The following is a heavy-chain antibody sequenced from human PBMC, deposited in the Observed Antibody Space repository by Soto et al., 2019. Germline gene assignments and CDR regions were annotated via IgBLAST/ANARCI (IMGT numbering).Heavy chain of an antibody. D-gene: IGHD3-10*01. V-gene: IGHV3-30*03. J-gene: IGHJ4*02. CDR1: GFTFSSYG. CDR2: ISYDGSNK. CDR3: ARYQSPYGSGTYSFDY. Sequence: PEGSLRLSCAASGFTFSSYGMHWVRQAPGKGLEWVAVISYDGSNKYYADSVKGRFTISRDNSKNSLFLQMNSLRAEDTAVYYCARYQSPYGSGTYSFDYWGQGTLLTVSS.